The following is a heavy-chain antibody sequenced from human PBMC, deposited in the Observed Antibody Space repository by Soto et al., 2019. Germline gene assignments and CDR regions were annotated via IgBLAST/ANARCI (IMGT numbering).Heavy chain of an antibody. Sequence: PGGSLRLSCAASGFTFSTYGMNWVRQAPGKGLEWVAVIWYDGSKKEYADSVKGRFTISRDNSKNTLDLQMNSLRAEDTAECYCARVDCTGGSCRPYYYYGMDVWGQGTTVTVSS. D-gene: IGHD2-15*01. CDR1: GFTFSTYG. V-gene: IGHV3-33*01. CDR3: ARVDCTGGSCRPYYYYGMDV. CDR2: IWYDGSKK. J-gene: IGHJ6*02.